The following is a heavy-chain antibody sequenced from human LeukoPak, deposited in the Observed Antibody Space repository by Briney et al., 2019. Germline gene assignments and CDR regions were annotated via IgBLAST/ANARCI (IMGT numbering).Heavy chain of an antibody. CDR2: INPNSGGT. CDR1: GYTFTGYY. CDR3: ARNGVWFGEGFDWFDP. Sequence: ASVKVSCKASGYTFTGYYMHWVRQAPGQGLEWMGWINPNSGGTNYAQRFQGRVTMTRDTSISTAYMELSRLRSDDTAVYYCARNGVWFGEGFDWFDPWGQGTLVTVSS. V-gene: IGHV1-2*02. D-gene: IGHD3-10*01. J-gene: IGHJ5*02.